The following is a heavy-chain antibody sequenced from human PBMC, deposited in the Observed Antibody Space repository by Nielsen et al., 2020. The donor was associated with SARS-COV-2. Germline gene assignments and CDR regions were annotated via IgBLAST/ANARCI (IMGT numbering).Heavy chain of an antibody. CDR3: ARFRGTINSSDY. CDR1: GFTFTTSG. D-gene: IGHD1-26*01. J-gene: IGHJ4*02. Sequence: SCSASGFTFTTSGMHWVRQAPGKGLEWLAMIWHDGSKKYYADSVEGRFTISRDNSNSTLYLQMNSLQPDDTAIYYCARFRGTINSSDYWGQGTLVIVSS. V-gene: IGHV3-33*01. CDR2: IWHDGSKK.